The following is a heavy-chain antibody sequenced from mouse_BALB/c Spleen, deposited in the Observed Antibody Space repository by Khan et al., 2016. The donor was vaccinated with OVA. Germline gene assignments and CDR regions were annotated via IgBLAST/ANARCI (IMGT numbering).Heavy chain of an antibody. V-gene: IGHV1-7*01. D-gene: IGHD1-1*01. Sequence: VELVESGAELAQPGASVKLSCKASGFTFTSYWMHWLKQRPGQGLEWIGYINPNTDYTEYNQKFKDKATLTADKSSSTAYMQLTSLTSEDSAVYYCVNHGSSWAWFTYWGRGTLVTVSA. J-gene: IGHJ3*01. CDR1: GFTFTSYW. CDR2: INPNTDYT. CDR3: VNHGSSWAWFTY.